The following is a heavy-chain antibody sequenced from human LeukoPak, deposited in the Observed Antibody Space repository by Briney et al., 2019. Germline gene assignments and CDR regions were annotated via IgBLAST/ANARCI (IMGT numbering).Heavy chain of an antibody. CDR1: GFTFSSYS. Sequence: GGSLRLSCTVSGFTFSSYSMNWVRQAPGKGLECVSSISSSSSYIYYADSVKGRFTISRVNAKNSLYLQMNSLRAEDTAVYYCARDIGGGDFWGQGTLVTVSS. J-gene: IGHJ4*02. V-gene: IGHV3-21*01. CDR3: ARDIGGGDF. CDR2: ISSSSSYI. D-gene: IGHD2-15*01.